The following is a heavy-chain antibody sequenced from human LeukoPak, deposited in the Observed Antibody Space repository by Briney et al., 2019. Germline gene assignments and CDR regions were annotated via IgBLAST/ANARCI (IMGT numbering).Heavy chain of an antibody. CDR2: ISGSGGST. CDR1: GFTFSNYA. V-gene: IGHV3-23*01. CDR3: AKDGAILWTQKHFDY. J-gene: IGHJ4*02. Sequence: GGSLRLSCAASGFTFSNYAVSWVRQAPGRGLERVSTISGSGGSTYYADSVKGRFTISRDDSDNTLYLQMSSLGAEDTAIYYCAKDGAILWTQKHFDYWGQGTLVTVSS. D-gene: IGHD2-21*01.